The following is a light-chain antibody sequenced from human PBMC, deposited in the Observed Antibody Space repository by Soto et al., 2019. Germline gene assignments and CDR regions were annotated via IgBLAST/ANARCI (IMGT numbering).Light chain of an antibody. CDR2: GAS. CDR1: QSISTW. J-gene: IGKJ3*01. V-gene: IGKV1-5*01. Sequence: DIRMTQSPSTLSASVGDRVTITCRASQSISTWLAWYQHKPGKAPKLLIHGASSLQSGVPSRFSGSGSGTEFTLTINSLQPDDFAIYYCRYYYSSSSLGPGTKVDIK. CDR3: RYYYSSSS.